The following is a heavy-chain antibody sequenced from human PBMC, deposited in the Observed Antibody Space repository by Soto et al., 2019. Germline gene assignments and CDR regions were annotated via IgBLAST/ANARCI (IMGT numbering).Heavy chain of an antibody. D-gene: IGHD6-13*01. Sequence: PSETLSLTCTVSGGSFSPNDWAWIRRPPGKGLEWIGYIYHSGSTYYNPSLKSRVTISVDTSKNQFSLELISVTAADTAVYYCARLLTAAAHTDYWGQGTLVTVSS. V-gene: IGHV4-59*04. CDR1: GGSFSPND. J-gene: IGHJ4*02. CDR2: IYHSGST. CDR3: ARLLTAAAHTDY.